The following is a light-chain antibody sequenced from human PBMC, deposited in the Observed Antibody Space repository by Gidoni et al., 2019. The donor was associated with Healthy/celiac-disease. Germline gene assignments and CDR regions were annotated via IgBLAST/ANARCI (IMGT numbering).Light chain of an antibody. J-gene: IGLJ2*01. Sequence: DVRRQPHRGSGDPGQTARNTCGGNNIGSKSVHWYQPKPGQAPVLVVYDDSDRPSGIPERFSGSNSGNTATLTLSRVEAGDEADYYCQVWDSSSDHVVFGGGTKLTVL. CDR3: QVWDSSSDHVV. V-gene: IGLV3-21*02. CDR1: NIGSKS. CDR2: DDS.